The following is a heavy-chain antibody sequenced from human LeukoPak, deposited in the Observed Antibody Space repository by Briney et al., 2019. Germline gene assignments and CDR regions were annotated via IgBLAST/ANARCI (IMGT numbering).Heavy chain of an antibody. J-gene: IGHJ4*02. V-gene: IGHV3-23*01. Sequence: GGSLRLSCAASEFTFSSYAMGWVRQAPGKGLEWGSAISGSGGSTYYADSVTGRFTISRDNSKNTLYLQTNSLRAEAPAVYHCPKSKAVVPAAIYFDSWGQGTLVTVSS. CDR1: EFTFSSYA. D-gene: IGHD2-2*02. CDR2: ISGSGGST. CDR3: PKSKAVVPAAIYFDS.